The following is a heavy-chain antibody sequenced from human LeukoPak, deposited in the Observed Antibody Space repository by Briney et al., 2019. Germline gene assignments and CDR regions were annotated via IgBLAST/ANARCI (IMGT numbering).Heavy chain of an antibody. CDR2: INAGNGNT. D-gene: IGHD3-22*01. CDR1: GGTFSSYA. J-gene: IGHJ4*02. CDR3: ARVYYYDSSGYYLGPGY. V-gene: IGHV1-3*01. Sequence: ASVKVSCKASGGTFSSYAMHWVRRAPGQRLEWMGWINAGNGNTKYSQKFQGRVTITRDTSASTAYMELSSLRSEDTAVYYCARVYYYDSSGYYLGPGYWGQGTLVTVSS.